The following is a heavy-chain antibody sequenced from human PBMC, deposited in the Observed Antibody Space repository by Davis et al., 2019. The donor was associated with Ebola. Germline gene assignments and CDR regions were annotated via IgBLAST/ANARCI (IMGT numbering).Heavy chain of an antibody. D-gene: IGHD3-10*01. Sequence: AASVKVSCQASGYTFTGYYMHWVRQAPGQGLEWMGWISAYNGNTNYAQKLQGRVTMTTDTSTSTAYMELRSLRSDDTAVYYCARAVTMVRGATWCDYWGQGTLVTVSS. CDR3: ARAVTMVRGATWCDY. CDR2: ISAYNGNT. V-gene: IGHV1-18*04. CDR1: GYTFTGYY. J-gene: IGHJ4*02.